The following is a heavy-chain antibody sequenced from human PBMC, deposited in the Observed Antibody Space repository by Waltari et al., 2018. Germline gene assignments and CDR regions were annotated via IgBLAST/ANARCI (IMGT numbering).Heavy chain of an antibody. J-gene: IGHJ4*02. CDR3: AKDRGSNGGFDY. V-gene: IGHV3-30*18. Sequence: QVQLVESGGGVVQPGRSLRLSCAASGFNFRNGMHWVRQAPGKGLEWMVVISYDGSKKYYADSVKGRFTISRDNSKNTVFLQMNSLRAEDTGIYYCAKDRGSNGGFDYWGQGTLVTVSS. CDR1: GFNFRNG. CDR2: ISYDGSKK. D-gene: IGHD2-8*01.